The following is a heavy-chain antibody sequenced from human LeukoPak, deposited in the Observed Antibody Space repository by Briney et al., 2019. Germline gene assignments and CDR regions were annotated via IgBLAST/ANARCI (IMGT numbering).Heavy chain of an antibody. CDR3: ARHVSPYYDFWSGYYTDAFDI. Sequence: KSSQTLSLTCTVSGGSISSGGYYWSWIRQHPGKGLEWIGYIYYSGSTYYNPSLKSRVTISVDTSKNQFSLKLSSVTAADTAVYYCARHVSPYYDFWSGYYTDAFDIWGQGTMVTVSS. V-gene: IGHV4-31*03. J-gene: IGHJ3*02. CDR1: GGSISSGGYY. CDR2: IYYSGST. D-gene: IGHD3-3*01.